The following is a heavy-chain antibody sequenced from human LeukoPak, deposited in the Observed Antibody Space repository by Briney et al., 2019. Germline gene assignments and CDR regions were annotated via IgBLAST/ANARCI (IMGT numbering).Heavy chain of an antibody. CDR1: GFTFSSYG. Sequence: PGRSLRLSCAASGFTFSSYGMHWVRQAPGKGLEWVAVISYDGSNKYYADSVKGRFTISRDNSKNTLHLQMNSLRAEDTAVYYCAKDSLDPYSYGVPHYFDYWGQGTLVTVSS. V-gene: IGHV3-30*18. D-gene: IGHD5-18*01. CDR2: ISYDGSNK. CDR3: AKDSLDPYSYGVPHYFDY. J-gene: IGHJ4*02.